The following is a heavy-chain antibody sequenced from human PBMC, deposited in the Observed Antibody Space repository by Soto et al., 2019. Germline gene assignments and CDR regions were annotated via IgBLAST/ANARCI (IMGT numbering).Heavy chain of an antibody. CDR2: ISYTGAT. CDR3: ARGGPVSVSPAWQLLGYFDY. Sequence: QVHLQESGPGQVRPSQTLSLSCSVSGGSISRGAYFWTWIRQFPGKGLEWIAYISYTGATYYNPSLKSRVTILADTSKNQFSLKLNSGTSADTAVYYCARGGPVSVSPAWQLLGYFDYWGQGTLVTVSS. CDR1: GGSISRGAYF. J-gene: IGHJ4*02. V-gene: IGHV4-31*03. D-gene: IGHD2-15*01.